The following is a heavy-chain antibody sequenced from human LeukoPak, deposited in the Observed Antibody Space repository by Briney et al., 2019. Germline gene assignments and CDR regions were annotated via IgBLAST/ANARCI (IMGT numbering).Heavy chain of an antibody. D-gene: IGHD6-19*01. CDR1: GYSISSGYY. CDR3: ARGPIAVAPPGY. Sequence: SETLSLTCTVSGYSISSGYYGGWIRPPPGKGLEWIGSIYHSGSTYYNPSLKSRVTISVDTSKNQFSLKLSSVTAADTAVYYCARGPIAVAPPGYWGQGTLVTVSS. V-gene: IGHV4-38-2*02. J-gene: IGHJ4*02. CDR2: IYHSGST.